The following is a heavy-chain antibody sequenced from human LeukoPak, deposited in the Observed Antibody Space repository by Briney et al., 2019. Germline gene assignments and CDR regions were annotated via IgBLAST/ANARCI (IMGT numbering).Heavy chain of an antibody. CDR1: GFTFSDYY. CDR3: ARDRKGVKITMIVGY. D-gene: IGHD3-22*01. J-gene: IGHJ4*02. CDR2: ISGSGSSI. Sequence: GGSLRLSCAASGFTFSDYYMSWVRQAPGKGLEWLSYISGSGSSIYSADSVKGRFTISRDNAKNSLYLQMNSLRAEDTAVYYCARDRKGVKITMIVGYWGQGTLVTVSS. V-gene: IGHV3-11*04.